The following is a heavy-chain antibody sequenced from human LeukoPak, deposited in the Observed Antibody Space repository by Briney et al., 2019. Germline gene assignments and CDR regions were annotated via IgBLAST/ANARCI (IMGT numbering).Heavy chain of an antibody. J-gene: IGHJ4*02. CDR1: GGSISSYY. CDR2: IYYSGST. D-gene: IGHD3-22*01. CDR3: ARAYYYDSSGYFYFDY. Sequence: SETLSLTCTVSGGSISSYYWSWIRQPPGKGLEWIGYIYYSGSTNYNPPLKSRVTISVDTSKNQFSLKLSSVTAADTAVYYCARAYYYDSSGYFYFDYWGQGTLVTVSS. V-gene: IGHV4-59*01.